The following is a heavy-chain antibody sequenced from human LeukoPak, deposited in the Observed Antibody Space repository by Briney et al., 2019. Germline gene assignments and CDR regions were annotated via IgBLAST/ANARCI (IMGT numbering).Heavy chain of an antibody. CDR2: ISGSGGST. J-gene: IGHJ4*02. D-gene: IGHD5-12*01. CDR1: GFTFSSYA. CDR3: ARDPLSGYELPMAFDY. V-gene: IGHV3-23*01. Sequence: RTGGSLRLSCAASGFTFSSYAMSWVRQAPGKGLEWVSAISGSGGSTYYADSVKGRFTISRDNAKNSLYLQMNSLRAEDTAVYYCARDPLSGYELPMAFDYWGQGTLVTVSS.